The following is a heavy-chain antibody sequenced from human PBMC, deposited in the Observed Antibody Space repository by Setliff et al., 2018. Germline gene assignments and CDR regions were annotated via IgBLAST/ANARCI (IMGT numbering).Heavy chain of an antibody. CDR3: AKDLEQLWLTPSYFDY. Sequence: PSETLSLTCAVYGGSFSGYYWGWIRQAPGKGLEWVSAISGSSGNTFYADSVKGRFTISRDNAKNTLYLQMNSLRAEDTAVYYCAKDLEQLWLTPSYFDYWGQGTLVTVSS. D-gene: IGHD5-18*01. CDR2: ISGSSGNT. CDR1: GGSFSGYY. J-gene: IGHJ4*02. V-gene: IGHV3-23*01.